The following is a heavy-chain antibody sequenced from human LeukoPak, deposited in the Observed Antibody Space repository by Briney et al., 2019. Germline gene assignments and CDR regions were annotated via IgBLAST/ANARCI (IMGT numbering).Heavy chain of an antibody. Sequence: PSETLSLTCAVYGGSFSGYYWSWIRQPPGKGLEWIGEINHSGSTNYNPSLKSRVTISVDTSKNQFSLKLSSVTAADTAVYYCARADFDPWGQGTLVTVSS. V-gene: IGHV4-34*01. CDR3: ARADFDP. J-gene: IGHJ5*02. CDR2: INHSGST. CDR1: GGSFSGYY.